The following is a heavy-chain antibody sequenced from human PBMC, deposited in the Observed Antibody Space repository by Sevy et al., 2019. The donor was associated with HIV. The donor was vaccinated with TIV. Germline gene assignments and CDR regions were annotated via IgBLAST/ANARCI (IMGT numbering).Heavy chain of an antibody. CDR2: ISGSGGST. J-gene: IGHJ3*02. D-gene: IGHD4-17*01. CDR3: ARKPDDYADLRPDAFDI. CDR1: GFTFSSYA. Sequence: GGSLRLSCAASGFTFSSYAMSWVRQAPGKGLEWVSAISGSGGSTYYADSVKGRFTISRDNSKNTLYLQMNSLRAEDTAVYYCARKPDDYADLRPDAFDIWGQGTMVTVSS. V-gene: IGHV3-23*01.